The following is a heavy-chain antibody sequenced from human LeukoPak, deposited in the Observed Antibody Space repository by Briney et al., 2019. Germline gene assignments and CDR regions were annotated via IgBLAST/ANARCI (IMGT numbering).Heavy chain of an antibody. CDR2: VNRDGSET. CDR3: ARHSGSYDY. Sequence: GGSLRLSCAASGFALSSHWMTWVRQVPGRGPEWVANVNRDGSETYYLDSVKGRFTISKDNAKNSLYLQMNSLRAEDTAVYYCARHSGSYDYWGQGTLVTVSS. D-gene: IGHD1-26*01. J-gene: IGHJ4*02. V-gene: IGHV3-7*01. CDR1: GFALSSHW.